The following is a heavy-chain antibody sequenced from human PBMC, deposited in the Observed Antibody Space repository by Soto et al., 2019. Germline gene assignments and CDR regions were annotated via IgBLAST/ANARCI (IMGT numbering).Heavy chain of an antibody. V-gene: IGHV3-48*02. Sequence: GGSLRLSCAASGFTFSSYWMSWVRQAPGKGLEWVAYISSSSSTIYYADSVKGRFTISRDNAKNSLYLQMNSLRDEDTAVYYCARESQRYYDSSGNFDYWGQGTLVTVSS. D-gene: IGHD3-22*01. CDR2: ISSSSSTI. J-gene: IGHJ4*02. CDR3: ARESQRYYDSSGNFDY. CDR1: GFTFSSYW.